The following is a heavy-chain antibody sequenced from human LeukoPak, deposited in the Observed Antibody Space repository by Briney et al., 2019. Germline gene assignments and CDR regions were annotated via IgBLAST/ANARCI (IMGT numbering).Heavy chain of an antibody. CDR3: AREVGATRRHAFDI. J-gene: IGHJ3*02. D-gene: IGHD1-26*01. Sequence: PSDTLSLTCAVSCGSISISNWWSWVRQPPGNGLDWIGEIYHSGSTNYNPSLKNRVTISVDKSKNQFSLKLSSVTAAETAVYYCAREVGATRRHAFDIWGQGTMVTVYS. CDR1: CGSISISNW. CDR2: IYHSGST. V-gene: IGHV4-4*02.